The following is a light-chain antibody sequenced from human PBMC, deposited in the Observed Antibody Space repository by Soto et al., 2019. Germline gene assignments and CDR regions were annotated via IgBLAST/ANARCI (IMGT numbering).Light chain of an antibody. Sequence: DTVLTQSPGTLSLTSGERATLSCRASQSISGTYLAWYQQKPGQSHRLLIYSASTRAPGIPDRFSGSGSGTDFTLTISRLEPEYFAVYYCQHYGSSPSTFGRGTKVEIK. V-gene: IGKV3-20*01. CDR3: QHYGSSPST. CDR2: SAS. J-gene: IGKJ1*01. CDR1: QSISGTY.